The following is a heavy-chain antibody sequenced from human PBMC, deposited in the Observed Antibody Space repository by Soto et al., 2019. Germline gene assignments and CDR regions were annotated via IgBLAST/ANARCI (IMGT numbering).Heavy chain of an antibody. Sequence: ASVKVSCKASGYTFTSYDINWVRQATGQGLEWMGWMNPNRGNTGYAQKFQGRVTMTRNTSISTAYMELSSLRSEDTAVYYCARGRESKVGYCSGGSCYSKYYYYMDVWGKGTTVTVSS. D-gene: IGHD2-15*01. V-gene: IGHV1-8*01. CDR3: ARGRESKVGYCSGGSCYSKYYYYMDV. CDR2: MNPNRGNT. CDR1: GYTFTSYD. J-gene: IGHJ6*03.